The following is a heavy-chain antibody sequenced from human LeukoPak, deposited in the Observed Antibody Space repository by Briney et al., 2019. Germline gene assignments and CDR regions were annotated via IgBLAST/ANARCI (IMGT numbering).Heavy chain of an antibody. Sequence: AASVKVSCKASGYTFTGYYMHWVRQAPGQGLEWMGWISPNSGGTNYAQKFQGRVTMTRDTSISTAYMELSRLRSDDTAVYYCARLTGGVGATSRHYYYYYMDVWGKGTTVTVSS. J-gene: IGHJ6*03. CDR2: ISPNSGGT. CDR1: GYTFTGYY. V-gene: IGHV1-2*02. D-gene: IGHD1-26*01. CDR3: ARLTGGVGATSRHYYYYYMDV.